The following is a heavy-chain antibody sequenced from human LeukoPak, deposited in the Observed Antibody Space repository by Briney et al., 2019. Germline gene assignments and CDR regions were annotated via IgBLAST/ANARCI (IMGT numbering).Heavy chain of an antibody. CDR1: GYTFTSYG. CDR3: ARGERYFDWLFLDV. J-gene: IGHJ6*04. Sequence: ASVKVSCKASGYTFTSYGISWVRQAPGQGLEWMGWISAYNGNTNYAQKLQGRVTMTTDTSTSPAYMELRSLRSDDTAVYYCARGERYFDWLFLDVWGKGTTVTISS. CDR2: ISAYNGNT. D-gene: IGHD3-9*01. V-gene: IGHV1-18*01.